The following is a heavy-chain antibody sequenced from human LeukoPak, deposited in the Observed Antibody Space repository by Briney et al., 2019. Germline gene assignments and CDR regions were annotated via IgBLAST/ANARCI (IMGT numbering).Heavy chain of an antibody. Sequence: SETLSLTCTVSGGSISSGGYYWSWIRQHPGKGLEWIGYIYYSGSTYYNPSLKSRVTISVDTSKNQFSLKLSSVTAADTAVYYCPSDRSDSSGYYTDYWGQGTLVTLSS. J-gene: IGHJ4*02. V-gene: IGHV4-31*03. CDR2: IYYSGST. CDR3: PSDRSDSSGYYTDY. CDR1: GGSISSGGYY. D-gene: IGHD3-22*01.